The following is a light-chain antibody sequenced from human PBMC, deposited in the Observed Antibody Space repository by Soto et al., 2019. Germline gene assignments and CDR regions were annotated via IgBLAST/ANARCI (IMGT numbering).Light chain of an antibody. V-gene: IGKV1-5*03. Sequence: DIQMTQSPSTLSASVGDRVTITCRASQSISSWLAWYQQKPGKAHKLLIYKAPSLESGVPSRFSGSGSGTEFTLTISSLQPDACATYFCQQYKLYPTFGQGTNVEIK. CDR2: KAP. CDR1: QSISSW. J-gene: IGKJ1*01. CDR3: QQYKLYPT.